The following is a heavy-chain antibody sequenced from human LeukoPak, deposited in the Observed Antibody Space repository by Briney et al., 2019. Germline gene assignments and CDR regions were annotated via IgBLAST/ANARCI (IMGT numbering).Heavy chain of an antibody. D-gene: IGHD2/OR15-2a*01. CDR1: GGSFSGYY. CDR2: INHSGST. V-gene: IGHV4-34*01. CDR3: ASSQNIVVVHY. J-gene: IGHJ4*02. Sequence: PSETLSLTCAVYGGSFSGYYWSWIRQPPVKGLEWIGEINHSGSTNYNPSLKSRVTISVDTSKNQFSLKLSSVTAADTAVYYCASSQNIVVVHYWGQGTLVTVSS.